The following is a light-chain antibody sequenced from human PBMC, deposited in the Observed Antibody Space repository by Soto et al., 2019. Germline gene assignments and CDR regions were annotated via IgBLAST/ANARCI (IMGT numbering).Light chain of an antibody. Sequence: QSALTQPASVSGSPGQSITISCTGTSGDVGGYNYVSWYQHHPGKAPKLMIYEDTNRPSGVSNRFSGSTSGNTASLTISGLHAEAEADYYCISYTRSNTLVFGGGTQLTVL. J-gene: IGLJ3*02. CDR1: SGDVGGYNY. CDR2: EDT. CDR3: ISYTRSNTLV. V-gene: IGLV2-14*01.